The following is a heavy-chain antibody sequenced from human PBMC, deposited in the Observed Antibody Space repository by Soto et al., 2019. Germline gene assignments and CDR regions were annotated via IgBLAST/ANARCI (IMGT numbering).Heavy chain of an antibody. CDR2: IIAYNFNT. CDR1: GYTFTSYG. D-gene: IGHD1-26*01. Sequence: GASVKVSCKASGYTFTSYGISLVRQAPVQVLELIVWIIAYNFNTNYSQKLQGRFTITTYTSTITSYIELMILISDDTAVYYCARDGTGRAFDIWGQGTMVTVSS. V-gene: IGHV1-18*01. CDR3: ARDGTGRAFDI. J-gene: IGHJ3*02.